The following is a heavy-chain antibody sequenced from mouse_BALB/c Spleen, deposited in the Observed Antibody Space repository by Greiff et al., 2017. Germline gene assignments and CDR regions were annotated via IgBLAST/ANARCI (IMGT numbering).Heavy chain of an antibody. D-gene: IGHD2-1*01. Sequence: EVKLMESGGGLVKPGGSLKLSCAASGFTFSSYTMSWVRQTPEKRLEWVATISSGGSYTYYPDSVKGRFTITRDNAKNPLYLQMSSLKSEDTAMYYCTRGGNYMGYYFDYWGQGTTLTVSS. CDR1: GFTFSSYT. CDR3: TRGGNYMGYYFDY. J-gene: IGHJ2*01. V-gene: IGHV5-6-4*01. CDR2: ISSGGSYT.